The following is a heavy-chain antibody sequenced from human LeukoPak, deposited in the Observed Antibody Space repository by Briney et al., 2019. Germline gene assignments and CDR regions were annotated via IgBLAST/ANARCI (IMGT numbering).Heavy chain of an antibody. CDR3: AREEVIAAAGPTLDY. J-gene: IGHJ4*02. Sequence: ASVTVSCKASGYTFTDYYMHGVRQAPGQGGEWMGGINPNSGGTNYAQKFQGRVTMTRDMSISTAYMELSRLRSDDTAVFYCAREEVIAAAGPTLDYWGQGALVTVSS. CDR1: GYTFTDYY. V-gene: IGHV1-2*02. CDR2: INPNSGGT. D-gene: IGHD6-13*01.